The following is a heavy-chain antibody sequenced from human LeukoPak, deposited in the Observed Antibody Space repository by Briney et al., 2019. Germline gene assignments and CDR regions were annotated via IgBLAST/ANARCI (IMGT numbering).Heavy chain of an antibody. CDR2: ISGSGGST. J-gene: IGHJ4*02. V-gene: IGHV3-23*01. CDR1: GFTFSSYA. Sequence: PGGSLRLSCAASGFTFSSYAMSWVRQAPGKGLEWVSAISGSGGSTYYADSVKGRSTISRDNSKNTLYLQVNSLRAEDTAVYYCAKDHAGPSSSWYEDYFDYWGQGTLVTVSS. CDR3: AKDHAGPSSSWYEDYFDY. D-gene: IGHD6-13*01.